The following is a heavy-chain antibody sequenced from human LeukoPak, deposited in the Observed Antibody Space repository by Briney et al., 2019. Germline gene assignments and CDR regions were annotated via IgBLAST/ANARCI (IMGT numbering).Heavy chain of an antibody. J-gene: IGHJ4*02. CDR2: VNPDTGGT. CDR1: GYTFTDYY. CDR3: ARVGPTSYFDY. V-gene: IGHV1-2*06. Sequence: AAVKVSFKASGYTFTDYYVHWVQQAPGQGLEWMGRVNPDTGGTNYAQKFQGRVTMTRDTSINTAYMELSRLTPDDTAIYYCARVGPTSYFDYWGQGTLVTVSS.